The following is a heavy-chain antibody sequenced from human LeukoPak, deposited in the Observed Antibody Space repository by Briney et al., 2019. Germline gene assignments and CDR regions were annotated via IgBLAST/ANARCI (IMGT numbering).Heavy chain of an antibody. CDR2: IFGSGGST. V-gene: IGHV3-23*01. CDR1: GFTFSSYA. CDR3: AKTTTGYSSGRFPGWPVDY. D-gene: IGHD6-19*01. Sequence: AGGSLRLSCAASGFTFSSYAMYWVRQAPGKGLEWVSGIFGSGGSTHYADSVKGRFTISRDNSKNTVYLQMNSLRAEDTAVYYCAKTTTGYSSGRFPGWPVDYWGQGTLVTVS. J-gene: IGHJ4*02.